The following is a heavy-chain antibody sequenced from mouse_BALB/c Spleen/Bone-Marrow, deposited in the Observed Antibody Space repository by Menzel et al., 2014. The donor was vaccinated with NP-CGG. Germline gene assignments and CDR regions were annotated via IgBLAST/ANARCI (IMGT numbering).Heavy chain of an antibody. Sequence: EVKVVESGGGSVQPGGSLRLSCATSGFTFTDYYMSWVRQPPGKAFEWLGFIRNKAKGYTTDYSASVKGRFTISRDNSQRILYLQMNTLRAEDSATYYCARDENVGIYWYFDVWGAGTTVVVSS. CDR3: ARDENVGIYWYFDV. CDR1: GFTFTDYY. J-gene: IGHJ1*01. V-gene: IGHV7-3*02. CDR2: IRNKAKGYTT.